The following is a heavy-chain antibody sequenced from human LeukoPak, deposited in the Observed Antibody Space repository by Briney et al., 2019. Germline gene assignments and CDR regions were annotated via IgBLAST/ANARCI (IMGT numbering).Heavy chain of an antibody. V-gene: IGHV3-49*04. Sequence: GGSLRLSCTASGFTFGDYAMSWVRQAPGKGLEWVGFIRSKAYGGTTEYAASVKGRFTISRDDSKSIAYLQMNSLKTEDTAVYYCTQYSGSYTYWGQGTLVTVSS. CDR2: IRSKAYGGTT. CDR1: GFTFGDYA. D-gene: IGHD1-26*01. J-gene: IGHJ4*02. CDR3: TQYSGSYTY.